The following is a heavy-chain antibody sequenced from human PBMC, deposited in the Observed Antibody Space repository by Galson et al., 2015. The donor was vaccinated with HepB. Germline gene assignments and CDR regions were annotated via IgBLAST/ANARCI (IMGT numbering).Heavy chain of an antibody. V-gene: IGHV3-30*02. CDR3: ARDRPTLSYFDY. CDR1: GFTFSSYG. Sequence: SLRLSCAASGFTFSSYGMHWVRQAPGKGLEWVAFIRYDGSNKYYADSVKGRFTISRDNSKNTLYVQMNSLRAEDTAVYYCARDRPTLSYFDYWGQGTLVTVSS. CDR2: IRYDGSNK. J-gene: IGHJ4*02.